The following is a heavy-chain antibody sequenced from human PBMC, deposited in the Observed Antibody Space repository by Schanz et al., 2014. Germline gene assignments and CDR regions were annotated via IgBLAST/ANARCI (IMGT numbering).Heavy chain of an antibody. CDR1: GFTFFGSFA. J-gene: IGHJ4*02. D-gene: IGHD3-9*01. V-gene: IGHV3-23*01. Sequence: EVQLLESGGGLVQPGGSLRLSCVASGFTFFGSFAMSWVRQAPGKGLEWVSAINGNGGITYYADPVKGRFTISRDNSKNTLYLQMKSLRVEDTAVYYCAYYDVLTGFDYWGQGTQVTVSS. CDR3: AYYDVLTGFDY. CDR2: INGNGGIT.